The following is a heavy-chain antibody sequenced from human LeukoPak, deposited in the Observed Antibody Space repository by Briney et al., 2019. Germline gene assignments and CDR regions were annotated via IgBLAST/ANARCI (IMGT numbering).Heavy chain of an antibody. CDR2: ISYDGSNK. D-gene: IGHD5-12*01. V-gene: IGHV3-30*18. J-gene: IGHJ4*02. Sequence: GRSLRLSCAASGLTFSSYGMHWVRQAPGKGLEWVAVISYDGSNKYYADSVKGRFTISRDNSKNTLYLQMNSLRAEDTAVYYCAKALDIVATNYFDYWGQGTLVTVSS. CDR1: GLTFSSYG. CDR3: AKALDIVATNYFDY.